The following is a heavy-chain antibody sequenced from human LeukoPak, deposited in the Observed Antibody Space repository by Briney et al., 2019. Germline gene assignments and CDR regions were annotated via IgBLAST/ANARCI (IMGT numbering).Heavy chain of an antibody. D-gene: IGHD2-21*02. J-gene: IGHJ4*02. Sequence: SETLSLTCTVSGGSISGYYWSWIRQPPGKGLEWIGEINHSGSTNYNPSLKSRVTISVDTSKNQFSLKLSSVTAADTAVYYCARGSVVTAIWGQGTLVTVSS. CDR2: INHSGST. CDR1: GGSISGYY. V-gene: IGHV4-34*01. CDR3: ARGSVVTAI.